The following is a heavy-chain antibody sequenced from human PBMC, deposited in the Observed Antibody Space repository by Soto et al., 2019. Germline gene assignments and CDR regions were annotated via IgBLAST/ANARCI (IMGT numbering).Heavy chain of an antibody. CDR2: IIPIFGTA. CDR1: GGTFSSYA. J-gene: IGHJ4*02. D-gene: IGHD5-12*01. CDR3: ASRDGYNYFDY. Sequence: GASVKVSCKASGGTFSSYASSWVRQAPGQGLEWMGGIIPIFGTANYAQKFQGRVTITADESTSTAYMELSSLRSEDTAVYYCASRDGYNYFDYWGQGTLVTVSS. V-gene: IGHV1-69*13.